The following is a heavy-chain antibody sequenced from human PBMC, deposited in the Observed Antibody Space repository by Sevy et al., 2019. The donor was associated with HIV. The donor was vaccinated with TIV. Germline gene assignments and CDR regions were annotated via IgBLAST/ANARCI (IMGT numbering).Heavy chain of an antibody. Sequence: ASVKVSCKASGGTFSSYAISWVRQAPGQGLEWMGGIIPIFGTANYAQKFQGRVTITADESTSIAYMELSSLRSEDTAVYDCARDRAQGSGSYYLFDYWGQGTLVTVSS. CDR2: IIPIFGTA. D-gene: IGHD3-10*01. CDR3: ARDRAQGSGSYYLFDY. J-gene: IGHJ4*02. CDR1: GGTFSSYA. V-gene: IGHV1-69*13.